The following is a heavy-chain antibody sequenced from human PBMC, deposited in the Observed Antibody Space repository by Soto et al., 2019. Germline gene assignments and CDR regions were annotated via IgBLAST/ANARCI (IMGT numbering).Heavy chain of an antibody. CDR2: IIPISDTT. D-gene: IGHD2-2*01. CDR3: ARSQGSSTSLEIYYYYYYGMDV. Sequence: VQLVQSGAEVKKPGSSVKVSCKASGGTFSSYAISWVRQAPGQGLEWMGGIIPISDTTNYAQKFQGRVTITADESTSTAYMELSILRSEDTAVYYCARSQGSSTSLEIYYYYYYGMDVWGQGTTVTVSS. V-gene: IGHV1-69*01. J-gene: IGHJ6*02. CDR1: GGTFSSYA.